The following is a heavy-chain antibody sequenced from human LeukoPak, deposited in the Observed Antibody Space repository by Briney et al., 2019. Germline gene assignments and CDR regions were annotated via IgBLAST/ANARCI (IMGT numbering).Heavy chain of an antibody. V-gene: IGHV4-4*07. CDR1: GGSISSYY. Sequence: SETLSLTCTVSGGSISSYYWSWIRQPARKGLEWIGRIYTSGSTNYNPSLKSRVTMSVDTSKNQFSLKLSSVTAADTAVYYCARVGIGITMVRGVIIFHDAFDIWGQGTMVTVSS. CDR2: IYTSGST. D-gene: IGHD3-10*01. J-gene: IGHJ3*02. CDR3: ARVGIGITMVRGVIIFHDAFDI.